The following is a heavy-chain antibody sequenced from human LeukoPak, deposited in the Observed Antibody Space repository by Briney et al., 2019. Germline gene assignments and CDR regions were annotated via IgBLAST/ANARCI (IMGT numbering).Heavy chain of an antibody. CDR3: ATAIEGAYDL. V-gene: IGHV3-7*04. D-gene: IGHD5-12*01. Sequence: PGGSLRLSCATSGVTFSNYWMTWVRQAPGKGLEWVANINRDGSDKYYMASVQGRFTISRDNAKNSLSLQMSSLRAEDTAVYFCATAIEGAYDLWGQGTLVTVSS. CDR2: INRDGSDK. J-gene: IGHJ4*02. CDR1: GVTFSNYW.